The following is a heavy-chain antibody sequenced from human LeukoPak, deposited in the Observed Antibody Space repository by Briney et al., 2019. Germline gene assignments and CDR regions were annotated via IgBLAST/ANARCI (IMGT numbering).Heavy chain of an antibody. CDR3: ASAYSSSSVIDY. D-gene: IGHD6-6*01. CDR1: GGSISSYY. CDR2: IYYSGST. Sequence: PSETPSLTCTVSGGSISSYYWSWIRQPPGKGLEWIGYIYYSGSTNYNPPLKSRVTISVDTSKNQFSLKLSSVTAADTAVYYCASAYSSSSVIDYWGQGTLVTVSS. V-gene: IGHV4-59*01. J-gene: IGHJ4*02.